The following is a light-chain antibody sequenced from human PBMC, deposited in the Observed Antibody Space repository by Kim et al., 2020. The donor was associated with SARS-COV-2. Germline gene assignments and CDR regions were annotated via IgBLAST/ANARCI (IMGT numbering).Light chain of an antibody. CDR3: CSYAETGMV. CDR2: EVN. J-gene: IGLJ2*01. Sequence: QSALTQPASVSGSPGQSITISCTGASSDVGNYNLVSWYQQFPGQAPKLIIFEVNKRPSGVSSRFSGSKSGNTASLTISGLQAADESEFFCCSYAETGMVFGGGTKLTVL. CDR1: SSDVGNYNL. V-gene: IGLV2-23*02.